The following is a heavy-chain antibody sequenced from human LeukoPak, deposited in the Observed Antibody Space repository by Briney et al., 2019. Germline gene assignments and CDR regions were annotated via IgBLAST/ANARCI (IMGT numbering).Heavy chain of an antibody. D-gene: IGHD3-10*01. CDR2: INSDGSST. CDR3: AKAATYFYGSVTYDWFES. V-gene: IGHV3-74*01. Sequence: PGGSLRLSCAASGFTFSSYWMHWVRHAPGKGLVWVSRINSDGSSTSYADSVRDRFTISRDNGKSTIYLQMNSLRVDDTAIYYCAKAATYFYGSVTYDWFESWGQGTLVTVSS. CDR1: GFTFSSYW. J-gene: IGHJ5*01.